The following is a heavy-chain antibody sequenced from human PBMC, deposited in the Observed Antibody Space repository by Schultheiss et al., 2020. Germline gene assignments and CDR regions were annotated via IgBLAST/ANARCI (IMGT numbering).Heavy chain of an antibody. V-gene: IGHV1-8*02. D-gene: IGHD6-6*01. CDR3: ARGFNIAARRRNPFDY. CDR1: GGTFSSYA. J-gene: IGHJ4*02. Sequence: ASVKVSGKASGGTFSSYAISWVRQAPGQGLEWMGWMNPNSGGTNYAQKFQGRVTMTRNTSISTAYMELSSLRSEDTAVYYCARGFNIAARRRNPFDYWGQGTLVTVSS. CDR2: MNPNSGGT.